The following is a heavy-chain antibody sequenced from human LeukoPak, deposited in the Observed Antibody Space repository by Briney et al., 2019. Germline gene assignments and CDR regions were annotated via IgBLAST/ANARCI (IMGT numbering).Heavy chain of an antibody. CDR2: ISSSGSDI. J-gene: IGHJ6*03. CDR1: GFTFSDYY. V-gene: IGHV3-11*04. CDR3: ARVYSSSSAVSEIYYYYYMDV. D-gene: IGHD6-6*01. Sequence: PGGSLRLSCAASGFTFSDYYMSWIRQAPGKGLEWVSYISSSGSDIYYADSVKGRFTISRDNSKNTLYLQMNSLRAEDTAVYYCARVYSSSSAVSEIYYYYYMDVWGKGTTVTVSS.